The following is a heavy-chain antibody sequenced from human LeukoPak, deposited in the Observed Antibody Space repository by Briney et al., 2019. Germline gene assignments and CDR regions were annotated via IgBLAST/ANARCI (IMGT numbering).Heavy chain of an antibody. Sequence: TGGSLRLSCAASGFTFSSFSINWVRQAPGKGLEWVSSINTVASYIYYADSVRGRFTISRDNAKNSLYLQMNSLRAEDTGVYYCARDSSSSFGYWGQGTLVTVSS. CDR3: ARDSSSSFGY. J-gene: IGHJ4*02. V-gene: IGHV3-21*01. D-gene: IGHD6-13*01. CDR2: INTVASYI. CDR1: GFTFSSFS.